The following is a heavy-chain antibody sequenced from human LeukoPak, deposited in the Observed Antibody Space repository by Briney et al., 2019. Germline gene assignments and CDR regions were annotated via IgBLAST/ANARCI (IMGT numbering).Heavy chain of an antibody. V-gene: IGHV3-74*01. CDR2: VNSDGSWT. J-gene: IGHJ4*02. CDR3: AKGHYYGSGSLDY. D-gene: IGHD3-10*01. Sequence: GGSLRLSCAASGNYWMHWVRQAPGKGLVWVSHVNSDGSWTSYADSVKGRFTISRDNSKNTLYVQMNSLRAEDTAVYYCAKGHYYGSGSLDYWGQGTLVTVSS. CDR1: GNYW.